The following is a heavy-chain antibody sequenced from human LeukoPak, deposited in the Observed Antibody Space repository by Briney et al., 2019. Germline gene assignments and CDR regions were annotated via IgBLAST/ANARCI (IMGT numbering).Heavy chain of an antibody. J-gene: IGHJ4*02. CDR1: GGSFSGYF. V-gene: IGHV4-34*01. CDR2: IHHSGSP. Sequence: SETLSLTCAVYGGSFSGYFWTWIRQTPGKGLEWIREIHHSGSPRYNPSLKSRVTITVDTSRNQFSLKLRSVTAADTAVYFCARADRGHFASAYWGQGTLVTVSS. CDR3: ARADRGHFASAY. D-gene: IGHD3-10*01.